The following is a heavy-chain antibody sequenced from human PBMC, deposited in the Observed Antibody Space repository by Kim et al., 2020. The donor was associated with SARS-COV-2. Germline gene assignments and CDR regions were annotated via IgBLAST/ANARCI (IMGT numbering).Heavy chain of an antibody. CDR2: VGTAGDT. Sequence: GGSLRLSCAASGFTLSSYPMHWVRQATGKGLEWVSAVGTAGDTFYPDSVKGRFTISRENAKNSLYLQMNSLRAGDTAIYYCVRQAVGATVHFDYWGQGTLVTVSS. CDR3: VRQAVGATVHFDY. J-gene: IGHJ4*02. V-gene: IGHV3-13*04. CDR1: GFTLSSYP. D-gene: IGHD1-26*01.